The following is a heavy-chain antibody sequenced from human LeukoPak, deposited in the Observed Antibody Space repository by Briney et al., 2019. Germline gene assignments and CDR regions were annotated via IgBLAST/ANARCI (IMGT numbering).Heavy chain of an antibody. Sequence: PGGSLRLSCVASGFTLRSYAMSWVRQAPGNGLEWVSTINSSGGSTYYADSLKGRFTISRDISKNTLYLQMNSLRAEETAIYYCALLMMYAIDFDYWGQGTLVTVSS. D-gene: IGHD2-8*01. V-gene: IGHV3-23*01. J-gene: IGHJ4*02. CDR1: GFTLRSYA. CDR2: INSSGGST. CDR3: ALLMMYAIDFDY.